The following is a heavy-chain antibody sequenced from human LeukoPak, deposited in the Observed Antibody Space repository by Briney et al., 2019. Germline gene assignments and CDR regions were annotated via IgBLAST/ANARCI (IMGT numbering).Heavy chain of an antibody. CDR2: INPNSGDT. J-gene: IGHJ4*02. Sequence: ASVKVSCKASGYTFTSYGISWVRQASGQGLEWMGRINPNSGDTNYAQKFQGRVTMTRDTSISTAYMELSRLRSDDTAVYYCARDYCSSTSCLFDYWGQGTLVSVSS. CDR3: ARDYCSSTSCLFDY. CDR1: GYTFTSYG. D-gene: IGHD2-2*01. V-gene: IGHV1-2*06.